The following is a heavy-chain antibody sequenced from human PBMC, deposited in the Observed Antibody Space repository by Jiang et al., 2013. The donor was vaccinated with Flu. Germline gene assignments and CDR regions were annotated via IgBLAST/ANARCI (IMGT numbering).Heavy chain of an antibody. Sequence: PGESLRISCKGSGYSFTTYWITWVRQMPGKGLEWMGRIDPSDSFTNYSPSFQGHVTISADKSISTAYLQWSSLKASDTAMYYCARHKGIAGGWSGMDVWGKGTTVTVSS. CDR3: ARHKGIAGGWSGMDV. D-gene: IGHD6-13*01. CDR1: GYSFTTYW. J-gene: IGHJ6*04. V-gene: IGHV5-10-1*01. CDR2: IDPSDSFT.